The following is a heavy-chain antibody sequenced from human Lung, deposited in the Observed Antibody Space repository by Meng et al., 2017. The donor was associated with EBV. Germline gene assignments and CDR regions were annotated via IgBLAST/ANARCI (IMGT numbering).Heavy chain of an antibody. Sequence: QVHLQEWGAGLLQPSGTLSLACGVSGRSFSSSYWSWIRQPPGKGLEWIGQINYSGITNYNPSLKSRVTISVDTSKNQFSLSLNSVTAADTAVYYCARGGTSSAPFDYWGQGTLVTVSS. V-gene: IGHV4-34*01. CDR1: GRSFSSSY. J-gene: IGHJ4*02. CDR2: INYSGIT. CDR3: ARGGTSSAPFDY. D-gene: IGHD2-2*01.